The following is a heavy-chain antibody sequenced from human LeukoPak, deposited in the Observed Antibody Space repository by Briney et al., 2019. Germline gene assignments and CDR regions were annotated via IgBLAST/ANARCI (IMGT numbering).Heavy chain of an antibody. J-gene: IGHJ4*02. CDR3: ARDMGGDTPYFDY. Sequence: GGSLRLSCAASGFTFSSYGMHWVRQAPGRGLEWVAVIWYDGSNKYYGDSVKGRFTISRDNSKNTLHLQMNSLRAEDTAVYYCARDMGGDTPYFDYWGQGTLVTVSS. V-gene: IGHV3-33*01. D-gene: IGHD3-16*01. CDR2: IWYDGSNK. CDR1: GFTFSSYG.